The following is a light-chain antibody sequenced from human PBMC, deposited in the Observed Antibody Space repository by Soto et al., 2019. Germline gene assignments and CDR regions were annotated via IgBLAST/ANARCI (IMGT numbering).Light chain of an antibody. J-gene: IGLJ3*02. Sequence: QAVVTQPPSVSGAPGQWVTISCTGSSSNIGARYDVHWYQHLPGAAPKLLIYANNNRPSGVPGRFSGSKSGTSASLAITGLHAEDEADYYCQSYDTSLSGWVFGGGTQLTVL. CDR1: SSNIGARYD. CDR3: QSYDTSLSGWV. CDR2: ANN. V-gene: IGLV1-40*01.